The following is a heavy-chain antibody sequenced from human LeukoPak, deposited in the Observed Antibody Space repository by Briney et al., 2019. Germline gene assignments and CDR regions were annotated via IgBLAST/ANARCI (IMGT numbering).Heavy chain of an antibody. CDR2: IYYRGST. V-gene: IGHV4-39*07. J-gene: IGHJ4*02. CDR3: ARGPIPYYYDSSGYYFPY. D-gene: IGHD3-22*01. CDR1: GGSVSGTSYF. Sequence: PSETLSLTCTVSGGSVSGTSYFWGWIRQPPGKGLEWIGSIYYRGSTYYNPSLKSRVTISVDTSKNQFSLKLSSVTAADTAVYYCARGPIPYYYDSSGYYFPYWGQGTLVTVSS.